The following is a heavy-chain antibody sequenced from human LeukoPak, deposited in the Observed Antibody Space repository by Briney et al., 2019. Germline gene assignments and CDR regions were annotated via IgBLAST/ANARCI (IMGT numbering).Heavy chain of an antibody. J-gene: IGHJ4*02. Sequence: PGRSLRLSCAASGFTFSSYAMHWVRQAPGKGLEWVAVISYDGSNRYYADSVKGRFTISRDNSKNTLYLQINSLRAEDTAVYYCARDWRDYGDYGGLDYWGQGTLVTVSS. V-gene: IGHV3-30-3*01. CDR3: ARDWRDYGDYGGLDY. D-gene: IGHD4-17*01. CDR2: ISYDGSNR. CDR1: GFTFSSYA.